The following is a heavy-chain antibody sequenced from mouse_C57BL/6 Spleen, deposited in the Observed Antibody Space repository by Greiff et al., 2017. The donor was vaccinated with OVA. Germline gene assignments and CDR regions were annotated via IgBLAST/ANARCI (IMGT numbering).Heavy chain of an antibody. V-gene: IGHV14-4*01. J-gene: IGHJ4*01. CDR2: IDPENGDT. CDR1: GFNIKDDY. CDR3: TTGAMDY. Sequence: EVQRVESGAELVRPGASVKLSCTASGFNIKDDYMHWVKQRPEQGLEWIGWIDPENGDTEYASKFQGKATITADTSSNTAYLQLSGMTSEDTAVYYCTTGAMDYWGQGTTVTVSS.